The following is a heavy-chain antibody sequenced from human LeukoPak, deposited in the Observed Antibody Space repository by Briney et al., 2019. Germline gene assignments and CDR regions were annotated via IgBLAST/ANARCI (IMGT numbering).Heavy chain of an antibody. J-gene: IGHJ4*02. CDR1: DESFSGYY. D-gene: IGHD6-13*01. CDR2: INHSGTT. CDR3: ASALFGGSRWAYYFDY. V-gene: IGHV4-34*01. Sequence: PSETLSLTCGVSDESFSGYYWSWIRQPPGKGLGWIGEINHSGTTKYNPSLKSRVTISIDMSKNHFSLRLNSVTAADTAVYYCASALFGGSRWAYYFDYWGQGTLVTVSS.